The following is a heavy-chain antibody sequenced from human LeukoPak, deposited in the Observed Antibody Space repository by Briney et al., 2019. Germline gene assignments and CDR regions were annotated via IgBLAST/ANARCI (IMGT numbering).Heavy chain of an antibody. V-gene: IGHV1-69*13. CDR2: IIPIFGTA. CDR1: GGTFSSYA. CDR3: ASGSPLQLWFDP. Sequence: ASVKVSCKASGGTFSSYAISWVRQAPGQGLEWMGGIIPIFGTANYAQKFQGRVTITADESTSTAYMELSSLRSEDTAVYYCASGSPLQLWFDPWGQGTLVTVSS. J-gene: IGHJ5*02. D-gene: IGHD3-10*01.